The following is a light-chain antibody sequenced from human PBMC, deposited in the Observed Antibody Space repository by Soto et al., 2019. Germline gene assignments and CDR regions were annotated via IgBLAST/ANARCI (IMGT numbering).Light chain of an antibody. CDR1: QSVSSA. CDR3: QQYNNWPRT. CDR2: GAS. J-gene: IGKJ1*01. V-gene: IGKV3-15*01. Sequence: EVVMTQSPATRSVSPGERVTLSCRASQSVSSALAWYQQKPGQAPRVIIYGASSRATGVPARFSGSGSGTEFTLTISSLQSEDFALYYCQQYNNWPRTFGQGTNVEIK.